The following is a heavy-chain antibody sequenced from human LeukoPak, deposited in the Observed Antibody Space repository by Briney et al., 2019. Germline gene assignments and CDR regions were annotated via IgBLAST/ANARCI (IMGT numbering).Heavy chain of an antibody. D-gene: IGHD6-19*01. J-gene: IGHJ6*03. Sequence: GASVKVSCKASGYTFTSYDINWVRQATGQGLESMGWMNPNSGGTNYAQKFQGRVTMTRDTSISTAYMELSRLISDDTAVYYCARGVRQWPNYYYYYMDVWGKGTTVTISS. CDR1: GYTFTSYD. V-gene: IGHV1-2*02. CDR2: MNPNSGGT. CDR3: ARGVRQWPNYYYYYMDV.